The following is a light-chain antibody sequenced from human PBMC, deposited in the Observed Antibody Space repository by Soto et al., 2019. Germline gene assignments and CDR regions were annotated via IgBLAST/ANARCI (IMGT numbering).Light chain of an antibody. J-gene: IGKJ4*02. Sequence: IVLTQSPATLSVSPGERATLACRASQSIXSNFGWYQRKPGQAPRVLXVSSSTMATGSPARLSGSGSVTEFTLTISSLHSEDFAVYYCQQFKNGTRTFGGGTKVDI. CDR1: QSIXSN. CDR3: QQFKNGTRT. CDR2: SSS. V-gene: IGKV3-15*01.